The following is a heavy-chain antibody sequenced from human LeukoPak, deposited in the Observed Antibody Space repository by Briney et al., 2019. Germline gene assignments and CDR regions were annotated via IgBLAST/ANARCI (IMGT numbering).Heavy chain of an antibody. D-gene: IGHD3-9*01. CDR1: GGTFSSYA. CDR3: ARGAYYDILTGYYIG. V-gene: IGHV1-69*05. J-gene: IGHJ4*02. CDR2: NIPIFGTA. Sequence: ASVKVSCKASGGTFSSYAISWVRQAPGQGLEWMGGNIPIFGTANYAQKFQGRVTITTDESTSTAYMELSSLRSEDTAVYYCARGAYYDILTGYYIGWGQGTLVTVSS.